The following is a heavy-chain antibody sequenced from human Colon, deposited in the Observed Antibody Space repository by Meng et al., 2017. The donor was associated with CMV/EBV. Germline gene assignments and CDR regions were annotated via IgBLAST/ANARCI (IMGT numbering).Heavy chain of an antibody. CDR1: TAGVG. Sequence: TAGVGVCLILQPPGKALASLALIYWDDGAWYNPCLQSRLTITTGTSKKQVVLTMTNMDPVDTATYYCAHSRRRESCRGGDCYYFDYWGQGNLVTVSS. V-gene: IGHV2-5*02. CDR3: AHSRRRESCRGGDCYYFDY. J-gene: IGHJ4*02. CDR2: IYWDDGA. D-gene: IGHD2-21*02.